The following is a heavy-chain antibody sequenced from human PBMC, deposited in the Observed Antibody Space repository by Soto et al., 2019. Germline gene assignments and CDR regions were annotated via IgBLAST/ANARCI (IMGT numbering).Heavy chain of an antibody. Sequence: QVQLVESGGGVVQPGRSLRLSCAASGFTFSSHSIQWVRQAPGKGLEWVAVISYDGSSKYYADSVKGRFTFSRDNSKNTAYLQMNSLRAEDTAVFYCAREWSTSGDLDYWGQGTLVIVSS. J-gene: IGHJ4*02. V-gene: IGHV3-30-3*01. CDR1: GFTFSSHS. D-gene: IGHD3-10*01. CDR2: ISYDGSSK. CDR3: AREWSTSGDLDY.